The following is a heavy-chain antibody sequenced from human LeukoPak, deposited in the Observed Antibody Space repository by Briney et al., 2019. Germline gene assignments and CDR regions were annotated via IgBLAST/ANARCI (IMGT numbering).Heavy chain of an antibody. J-gene: IGHJ6*02. CDR3: ARGTEMLNYYGMDV. Sequence: SQTLSLTCAISGDIVSSNSAVWDWIRQSPSRGLEWLGRTYYRSKWYVDYAPSVKSRISINPDTSKNQFSLQLTAVTPEDTAVYFCARGTEMLNYYGMDVWGPGTTVSVSS. V-gene: IGHV6-1*01. CDR2: TYYRSKWYV. CDR1: GDIVSSNSAV. D-gene: IGHD3-16*01.